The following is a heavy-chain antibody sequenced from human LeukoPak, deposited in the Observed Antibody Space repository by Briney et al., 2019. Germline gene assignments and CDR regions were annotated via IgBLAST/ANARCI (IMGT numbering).Heavy chain of an antibody. D-gene: IGHD3-10*01. Sequence: SQTLCLTCTVSGGSISSGDYYWSWIRQPPGKGLEWIGYIYYSGSTYYNPSLKSRVTMSVDTSKNQFSLKLSSVTAAVTAVYYCARRFGELSYFDYWGQGTLVTVSS. V-gene: IGHV4-30-4*01. CDR3: ARRFGELSYFDY. J-gene: IGHJ4*02. CDR2: IYYSGST. CDR1: GGSISSGDYY.